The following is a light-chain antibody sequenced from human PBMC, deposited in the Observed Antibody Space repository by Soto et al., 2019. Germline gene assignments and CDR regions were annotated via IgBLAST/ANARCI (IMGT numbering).Light chain of an antibody. J-gene: IGKJ3*01. CDR1: QSVNFY. CDR3: QQTYSVPFT. V-gene: IGKV1-39*01. Sequence: DIQMTQSPSSLSASVGDRVTITCRASQSVNFYMNWYQHKPGKAPNLLIYGASRLQRGVPTRVSGSGSGTDFTLNISSLQPEDFASYYCQQTYSVPFTFGPGTKVDLK. CDR2: GAS.